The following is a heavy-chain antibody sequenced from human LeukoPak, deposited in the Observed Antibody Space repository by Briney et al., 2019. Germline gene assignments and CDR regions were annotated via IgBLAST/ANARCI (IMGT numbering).Heavy chain of an antibody. D-gene: IGHD3-10*01. V-gene: IGHV3-23*01. J-gene: IGHJ5*02. Sequence: GGSLRLSCAASGFTFSSYAMSWVRQAPGKGLEWVSGISGSGGSTYYADSVKGRFTISRDNSENTLYLQMNSLRAEDTAVYFCAKDLDLYGSGTYYTPHPLGFDPWGQGTLVTVSS. CDR3: AKDLDLYGSGTYYTPHPLGFDP. CDR1: GFTFSSYA. CDR2: ISGSGGST.